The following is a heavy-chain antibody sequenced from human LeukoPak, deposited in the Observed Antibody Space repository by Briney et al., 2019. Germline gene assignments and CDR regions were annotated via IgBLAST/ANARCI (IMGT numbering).Heavy chain of an antibody. CDR1: GGSFSGYY. V-gene: IGHV4-34*01. J-gene: IGHJ4*02. CDR2: INHSGSA. CDR3: ASSGWELPNTFDY. Sequence: SGTLSLTCAVYGGSFSGYYWSWIRQPPGKGLEWIGEINHSGSANYNPSLKSRVTISVDTSKNQFSLKLSSVTAADTAVYYRASSGWELPNTFDYWGQGTLVTVSS. D-gene: IGHD1-26*01.